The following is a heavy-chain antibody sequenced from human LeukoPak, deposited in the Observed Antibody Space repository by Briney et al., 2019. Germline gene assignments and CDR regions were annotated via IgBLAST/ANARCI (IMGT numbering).Heavy chain of an antibody. Sequence: PSVKVSCKASGYTFTSYDINWVRQATGQGLECMGWMNPNSGNTGYAQKFQGRVTMTRNTSISTAYMELSSLRSEDTAVYYCARDHSAYVQNWFDPWGQGTLVTVSS. J-gene: IGHJ5*02. V-gene: IGHV1-8*01. CDR3: ARDHSAYVQNWFDP. D-gene: IGHD5-12*01. CDR2: MNPNSGNT. CDR1: GYTFTSYD.